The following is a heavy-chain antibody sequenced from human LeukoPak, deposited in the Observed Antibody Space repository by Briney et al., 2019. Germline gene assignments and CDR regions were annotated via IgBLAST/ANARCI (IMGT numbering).Heavy chain of an antibody. Sequence: GASVKVSCKASGYTFTSYGISWVRQAPGQGLEWMGWISAYNGNTNYAQKLQGRVNMTTDTSTTTAYMELRTLRSDDTAVYYCARGGRWELPRPYAFDVWGQGTVVTVSS. CDR2: ISAYNGNT. CDR1: GYTFTSYG. V-gene: IGHV1-18*01. J-gene: IGHJ3*01. CDR3: ARGGRWELPRPYAFDV. D-gene: IGHD1-26*01.